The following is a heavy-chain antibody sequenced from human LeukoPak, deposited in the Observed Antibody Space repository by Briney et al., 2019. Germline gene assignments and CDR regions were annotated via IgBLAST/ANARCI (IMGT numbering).Heavy chain of an antibody. Sequence: GGSLRLSGAASGFTFSSYSMNWVRQAPGKGLEWVSSISSSSSYIYYADSVKGRFTISRDNAKNSLYLQMNSLRAEDTAVYYCASDSWKWELLGEENFDYWGQGTLVTVSS. CDR2: ISSSSSYI. D-gene: IGHD1-26*01. CDR3: ASDSWKWELLGEENFDY. J-gene: IGHJ4*02. V-gene: IGHV3-21*01. CDR1: GFTFSSYS.